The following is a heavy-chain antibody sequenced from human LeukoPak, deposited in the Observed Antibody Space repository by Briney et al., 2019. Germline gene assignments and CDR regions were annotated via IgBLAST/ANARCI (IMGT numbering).Heavy chain of an antibody. Sequence: GRSLRLSCAASGFTFSSYGMHWVRQAPGKGLEWVAVIWYGGSNKYYADSVKGRFTISRDNSKNTLYLQMNSLRAEDTAVYYCAKAGTGYSYGDDAFDIWGQGTMVTVSS. CDR1: GFTFSSYG. D-gene: IGHD5-18*01. CDR3: AKAGTGYSYGDDAFDI. V-gene: IGHV3-30*18. CDR2: IWYGGSNK. J-gene: IGHJ3*02.